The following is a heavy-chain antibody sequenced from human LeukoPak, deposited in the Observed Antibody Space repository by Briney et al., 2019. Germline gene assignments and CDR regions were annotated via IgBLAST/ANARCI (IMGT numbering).Heavy chain of an antibody. V-gene: IGHV3-30*18. Sequence: PGGSLRLSCAASGFTFSSYAMHWVRQAPGKGLEGVAVISFDGGNKYYADSVKGRFTISRDNSKNTLYLQMNSPRAEDTAVYYCAKLKGRHLVVVTTTGRYFDYWGQGTLVTVSS. CDR2: ISFDGGNK. J-gene: IGHJ4*02. CDR3: AKLKGRHLVVVTTTGRYFDY. CDR1: GFTFSSYA. D-gene: IGHD2-21*02.